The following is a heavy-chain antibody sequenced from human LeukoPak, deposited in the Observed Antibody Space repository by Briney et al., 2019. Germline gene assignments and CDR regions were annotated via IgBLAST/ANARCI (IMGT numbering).Heavy chain of an antibody. V-gene: IGHV3-23*01. Sequence: GGFLRLSCAAPGFTFSSYAMSWVRQAPGKGLEWVSGISGSGDNTYYADSVKGRFTISRDNSKNTLYVQVNSLGTEDTAAYYCAKGSYYDSSGSFYFDYWGQGTLVTVSS. D-gene: IGHD3-22*01. CDR2: ISGSGDNT. J-gene: IGHJ4*02. CDR1: GFTFSSYA. CDR3: AKGSYYDSSGSFYFDY.